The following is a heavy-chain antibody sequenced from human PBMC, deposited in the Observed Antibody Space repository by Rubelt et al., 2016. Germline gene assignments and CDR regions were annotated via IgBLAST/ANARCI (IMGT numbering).Heavy chain of an antibody. V-gene: IGHV3-30*04. J-gene: IGHJ3*02. CDR2: ISYDGSNK. D-gene: IGHD3-16*01. Sequence: KGLEWVAVISYDGSNKYYADSVRGRFSISRDNSKNTLYLQMNSLRAEDTAVYYCAKGQGGGVRFAFDIWGQGTMVTVSS. CDR3: AKGQGGGVRFAFDI.